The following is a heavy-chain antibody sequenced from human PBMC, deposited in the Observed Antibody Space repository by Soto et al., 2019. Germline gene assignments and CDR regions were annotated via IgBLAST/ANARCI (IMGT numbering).Heavy chain of an antibody. CDR1: GDSVSSNSAA. V-gene: IGHV6-1*01. CDR3: AKDFALTRCISTTRYEYYYFGMDV. Sequence: PSQTLSLTCAISGDSVSSNSAAWNWIRQSPSRGLEWLGRTYYRSKWYNDYAVSVKSRITINPDTSKNQFSLQLNSVTPEDTAVYYCAKDFALTRCISTTRYEYYYFGMDVWGQGTTVTVS. J-gene: IGHJ6*02. CDR2: TYYRSKWYN. D-gene: IGHD2-2*01.